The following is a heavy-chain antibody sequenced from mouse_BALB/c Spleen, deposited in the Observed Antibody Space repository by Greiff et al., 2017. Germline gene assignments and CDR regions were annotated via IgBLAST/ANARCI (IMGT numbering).Heavy chain of an antibody. D-gene: IGHD2-14*01. CDR2: ISSGGSYT. Sequence: EVKLMESGGGLVKPGGSLKLSCAASGFTFSSYTMSWVRQTPEKRLEWVATISSGGSYTYYPDSVKGRFTISRDNAKNTLYLQMSSLKSEDTAMYYCTIYYRYDDAMDYWGQGTSVTVSS. V-gene: IGHV5-6-4*01. J-gene: IGHJ4*01. CDR1: GFTFSSYT. CDR3: TIYYRYDDAMDY.